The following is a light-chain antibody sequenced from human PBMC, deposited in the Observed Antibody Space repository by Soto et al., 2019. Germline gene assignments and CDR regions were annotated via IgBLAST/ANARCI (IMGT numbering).Light chain of an antibody. J-gene: IGLJ1*01. V-gene: IGLV2-14*01. CDR3: SSFTSSSTYV. Sequence: QSALTQPASVSRSPGQSITISCTGTSSDVGGYNYVSRYQQHPGKAPKLMIYEVSNRPSGVSYRFSDSKSGNTASLTISGLQAEDEADYYCSSFTSSSTYVFGNGTKLTVL. CDR2: EVS. CDR1: SSDVGGYNY.